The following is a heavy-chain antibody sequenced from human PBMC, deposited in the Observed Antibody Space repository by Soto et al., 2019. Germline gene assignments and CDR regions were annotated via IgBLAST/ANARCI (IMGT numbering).Heavy chain of an antibody. CDR1: GGSFSGYY. CDR2: IYYSGST. Sequence: SETLSLTCAVYGGSFSGYYWSWIRQPPGKGLEWIGSIYYSGSTYYNPSLKSRVTISVDTSKNQFSLKLSSVTAADTAVYYCARIYYDFWSGYYEGLDPWGQGTLVTVSS. J-gene: IGHJ5*02. CDR3: ARIYYDFWSGYYEGLDP. D-gene: IGHD3-3*01. V-gene: IGHV4-34*01.